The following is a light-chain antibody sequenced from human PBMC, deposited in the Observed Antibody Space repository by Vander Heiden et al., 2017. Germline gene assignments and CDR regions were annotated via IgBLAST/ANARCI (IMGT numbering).Light chain of an antibody. V-gene: IGKV3-20*01. CDR3: QQYATSLWT. Sequence: EIVLTQSTGTQSLSPGERATHSCSDSQSVSRSYLAWYQQKPGQAPRLLIYCASSRATGIPDRFSGSGSGTDFTLTISRLEPEDFAVYYCQQYATSLWTFGQGTKVEI. J-gene: IGKJ1*01. CDR1: QSVSRSY. CDR2: CAS.